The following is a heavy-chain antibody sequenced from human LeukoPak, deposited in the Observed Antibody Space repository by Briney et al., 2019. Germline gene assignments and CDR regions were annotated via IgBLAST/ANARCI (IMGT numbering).Heavy chain of an antibody. V-gene: IGHV3-33*01. CDR3: ARDPRCSSTSCYISYAFDI. Sequence: GGSLRLSCAASEFTFSSYGTHWVRQAPGKGLEWVAVIWYDGSNKYYADSVKGRFTISRDNSKNTLYLQMNSLRAEDTAVYYCARDPRCSSTSCYISYAFDIWGQGTMVTVSS. CDR2: IWYDGSNK. CDR1: EFTFSSYG. D-gene: IGHD2-2*02. J-gene: IGHJ3*02.